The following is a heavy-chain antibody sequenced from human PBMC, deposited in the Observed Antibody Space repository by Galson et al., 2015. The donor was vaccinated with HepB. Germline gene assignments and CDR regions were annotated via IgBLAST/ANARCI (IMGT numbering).Heavy chain of an antibody. J-gene: IGHJ4*02. D-gene: IGHD5-12*01. CDR3: ARFSSGYDY. Sequence: ALVKPTQTLTLTCTVSGLSLSNARVGVSWIRQPPGKALEWLAHIFSNDDKSYSRSLKSRLTISKDTSKSQVVLTMTNIDPVDTATYFCARFSSGYDYWGQGTLVTVSS. V-gene: IGHV2-26*01. CDR1: GLSLSNARVG. CDR2: IFSNDDK.